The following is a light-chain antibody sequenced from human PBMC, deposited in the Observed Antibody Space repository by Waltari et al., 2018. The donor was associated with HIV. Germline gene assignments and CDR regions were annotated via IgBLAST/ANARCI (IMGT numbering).Light chain of an antibody. Sequence: EIVLTQSPGPLSVSPGEIATLSCGASQSITYESVAWYQLKPCQAPSLLNHRASNRAAGIPDRFSGSGSGTDFTLTISRVEPEDSAMYYCQQYIRSPITFGGGTRLQI. CDR3: QQYIRSPIT. CDR1: QSITYES. CDR2: RAS. V-gene: IGKV3-20*01. J-gene: IGKJ4*01.